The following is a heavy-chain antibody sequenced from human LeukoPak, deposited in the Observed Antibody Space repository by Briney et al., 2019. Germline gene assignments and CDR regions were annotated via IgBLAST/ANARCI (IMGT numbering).Heavy chain of an antibody. D-gene: IGHD5-24*01. V-gene: IGHV1-69*05. J-gene: IGHJ6*03. CDR2: IIPIFGTA. CDR3: ARVRRDGDLYYYYYYMDV. Sequence: ASVKVSCKASGGTFSSYAISWVRQAPGQGLEWMGGIIPIFGTANYAQKFQGRVTITTDESTSTAYMELSSLRSEDTAVYYCARVRRDGDLYYYYYYMDVCGKGTTVTVSS. CDR1: GGTFSSYA.